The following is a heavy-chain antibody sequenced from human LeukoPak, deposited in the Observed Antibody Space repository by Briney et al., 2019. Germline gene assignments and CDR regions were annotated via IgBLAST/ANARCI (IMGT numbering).Heavy chain of an antibody. CDR2: IYHSGST. D-gene: IGHD3-22*01. V-gene: IGHV4-4*02. J-gene: IGHJ2*01. Sequence: SSETLSLTCAVSGGSISSSNWWSWVRQPPGKGLEWIGEIYHSGSTNYNPSLKSRVTISVDTSKNQFSLKLSSVTAADTAVYYCARGKSQVIVVRTHWYFDLWGRGTLVTVSS. CDR3: ARGKSQVIVVRTHWYFDL. CDR1: GGSISSSNW.